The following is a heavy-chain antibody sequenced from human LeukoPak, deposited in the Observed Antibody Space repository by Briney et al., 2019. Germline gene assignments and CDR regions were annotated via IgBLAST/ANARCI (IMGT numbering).Heavy chain of an antibody. CDR3: ARALGYCSGGSCYYYYYYMDV. D-gene: IGHD2-15*01. CDR2: INHSGST. J-gene: IGHJ6*03. CDR1: GGSISSYY. Sequence: PSETLSLTCTVSGGSISSYYWSWIRQPPGKGLEWIGEINHSGSTNYNPSLKSRVTISVDTSKNQFSLKLSSVTAADTAVYYCARALGYCSGGSCYYYYYYMDVWGKGPRSPSP. V-gene: IGHV4-34*01.